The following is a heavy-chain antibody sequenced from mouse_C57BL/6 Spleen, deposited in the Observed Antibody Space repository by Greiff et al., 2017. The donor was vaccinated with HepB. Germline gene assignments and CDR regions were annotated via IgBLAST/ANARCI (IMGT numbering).Heavy chain of an antibody. Sequence: QVQLQQPGAELVRPGTSVKLSCKASGYTFTSYWMHWVKQRPGQGLEWIGVIDPSDSYTNYNQKFKGKATLTVDTSSSTAYMQLSSLTSEDSAVYYCAREGGSSYNFGYWGQGTTLTVSS. J-gene: IGHJ2*01. CDR3: AREGGSSYNFGY. V-gene: IGHV1-59*01. D-gene: IGHD1-1*01. CDR1: GYTFTSYW. CDR2: IDPSDSYT.